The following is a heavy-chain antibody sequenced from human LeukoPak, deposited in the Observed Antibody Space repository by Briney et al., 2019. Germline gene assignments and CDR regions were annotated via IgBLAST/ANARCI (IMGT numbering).Heavy chain of an antibody. Sequence: GGSLRLSCAASGFTFSSYAMSWVRQAPGKGLEWVANIKQDGSEKYYVDSVKGRFTISRDNAKNSLYLQMNSLRAEGTAVYYCARVVYGAFDIWGQGTMVTVSS. CDR1: GFTFSSYA. CDR3: ARVVYGAFDI. J-gene: IGHJ3*02. D-gene: IGHD2/OR15-2a*01. CDR2: IKQDGSEK. V-gene: IGHV3-7*01.